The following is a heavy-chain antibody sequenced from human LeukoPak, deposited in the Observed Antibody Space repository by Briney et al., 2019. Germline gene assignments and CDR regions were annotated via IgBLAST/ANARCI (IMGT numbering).Heavy chain of an antibody. Sequence: GGSLRLSCAASGFTFSSHAIHWVRQAPGKGLEWVAFISYDGSKNYYADSVKGRFTISRDNSRNTLYLQMNSLRAEDTAVYYCARDSSGDYAVDYWGQGTLVSVSS. D-gene: IGHD4-17*01. V-gene: IGHV3-30*04. CDR1: GFTFSSHA. CDR2: ISYDGSKN. J-gene: IGHJ4*02. CDR3: ARDSSGDYAVDY.